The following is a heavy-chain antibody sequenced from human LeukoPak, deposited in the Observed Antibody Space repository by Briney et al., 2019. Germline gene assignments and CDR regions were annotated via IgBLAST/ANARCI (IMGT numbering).Heavy chain of an antibody. CDR3: TSYGGSGSYDYYYYGMDV. CDR2: ISSSSSYI. D-gene: IGHD3-10*01. J-gene: IGHJ6*02. V-gene: IGHV3-11*06. Sequence: GSLRLSCAASGFTFSDYYMSWIRQAPGKGLEWVSSISSSSSYIYYADSVKGRFTISRDNAKNSLYLQMNSLRAEDTAVYYCTSYGGSGSYDYYYYGMDVWGQGTTVTVSS. CDR1: GFTFSDYY.